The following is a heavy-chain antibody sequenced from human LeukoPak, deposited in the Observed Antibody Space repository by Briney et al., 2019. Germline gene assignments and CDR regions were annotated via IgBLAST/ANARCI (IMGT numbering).Heavy chain of an antibody. V-gene: IGHV1-69*06. CDR1: GGTFIIYA. J-gene: IGHJ4*02. Sequence: SVKVSSTASGGTFIIYAISWVRQAPGQGLEWMGGIIPILGTANHTQKFQGRVTTTADKSTSTAYMELSSLRPEDTAVYYCAHQRRGVAVAPPGTFDYWGQGTLVTVSS. CDR3: AHQRRGVAVAPPGTFDY. D-gene: IGHD6-19*01. CDR2: IIPILGTA.